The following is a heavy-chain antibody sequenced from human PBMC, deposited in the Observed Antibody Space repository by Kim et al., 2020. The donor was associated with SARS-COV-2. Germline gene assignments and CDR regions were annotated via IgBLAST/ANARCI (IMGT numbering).Heavy chain of an antibody. CDR3: AKDLDGYYDSSGYFN. J-gene: IGHJ4*01. Sequence: GGSLRLSCAASGFTFSSYAMHWVRQAPGKGLEWVAVITYDGSNKYYADSVKGRFTISRDNSKNTLYLQMNSLRAEDTAVYYCAKDLDGYYDSSGYFNWGHGTPVSVSP. D-gene: IGHD3-22*01. V-gene: IGHV3-30*04. CDR2: ITYDGSNK. CDR1: GFTFSSYA.